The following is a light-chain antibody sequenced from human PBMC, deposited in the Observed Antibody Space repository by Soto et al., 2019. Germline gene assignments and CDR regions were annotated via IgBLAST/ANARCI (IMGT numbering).Light chain of an antibody. J-gene: IGLJ1*01. V-gene: IGLV1-44*01. Sequence: QSVLTQTPSASGTPGQRVSISCSGGSSNIGANTVNWYQHVPGTAPTLVIYSNNQRPSGVPDRFSGSKSGTSASLAIRGLQSEDQADYYCAARDDDLIGGRYRFATGTKVPVL. CDR2: SNN. CDR1: SSNIGANT. CDR3: AARDDDLIGGRYR.